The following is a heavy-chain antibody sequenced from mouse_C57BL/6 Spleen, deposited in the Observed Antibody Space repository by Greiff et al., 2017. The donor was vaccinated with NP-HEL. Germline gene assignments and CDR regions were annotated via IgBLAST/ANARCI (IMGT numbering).Heavy chain of an antibody. CDR2: ISGGGGNT. D-gene: IGHD2-2*01. CDR1: GFTFSSYT. CDR3: ASHGYYWYFDV. Sequence: EVKLVESGGGLVKPGGSLKLSCAASGFTFSSYTMSWVRQTPEKRLEWVATISGGGGNTYYPDSVKGRFTISRDNAKNTLYLQMSSLRSEDTALYYCASHGYYWYFDVWGTGTTVTVSS. J-gene: IGHJ1*03. V-gene: IGHV5-9*01.